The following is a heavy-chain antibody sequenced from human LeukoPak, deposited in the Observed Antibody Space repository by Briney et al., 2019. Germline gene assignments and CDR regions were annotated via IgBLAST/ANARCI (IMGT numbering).Heavy chain of an antibody. CDR3: AKVTSGGSCYQSDY. D-gene: IGHD2-15*01. CDR2: ISGSGGSP. CDR1: GFTFSNYA. V-gene: IGHV3-23*01. Sequence: GGSLRLSCVASGFTFSNYAMSWVRQAPGKGLEWVSGISGSGGSPYYADSVKGRFTISRDNSKNTLYLRMNSLRAEDTAVYYCAKVTSGGSCYQSDYWGQGTLVTVSS. J-gene: IGHJ4*02.